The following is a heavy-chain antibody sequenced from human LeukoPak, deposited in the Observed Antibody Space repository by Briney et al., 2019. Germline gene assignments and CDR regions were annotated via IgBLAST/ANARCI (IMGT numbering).Heavy chain of an antibody. D-gene: IGHD3-22*01. CDR1: GFTFSSYA. Sequence: GGSLRQSCAASGFTFSSYAMSWVRQAPGKGLEWVSAISGSGGSTYYADSVKGRFTISRDNSKNTLYLQMNSLRAEDTAVYYCAKLRGYYYDSSGYVQYWGQGALVTVSS. J-gene: IGHJ4*02. CDR2: ISGSGGST. V-gene: IGHV3-23*01. CDR3: AKLRGYYYDSSGYVQY.